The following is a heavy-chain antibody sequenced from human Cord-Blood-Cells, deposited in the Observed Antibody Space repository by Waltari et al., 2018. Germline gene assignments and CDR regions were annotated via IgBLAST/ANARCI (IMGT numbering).Heavy chain of an antibody. CDR1: GYTLPELY. CDR2: FDPDDVET. J-gene: IGHJ6*02. D-gene: IGHD1-1*01. CDR3: ATGERYYYYGMDV. Sequence: QVQLVRSGAEVKKPGASVKVYCKVSGYTLPELYMHWVRQAPGKGLEWMGGFDPDDVETIYAQKFQGRVTMTEDTSTDTAYMELSSLRSEDTAVYYCATGERYYYYGMDVWGQGTTVTVSS. V-gene: IGHV1-24*01.